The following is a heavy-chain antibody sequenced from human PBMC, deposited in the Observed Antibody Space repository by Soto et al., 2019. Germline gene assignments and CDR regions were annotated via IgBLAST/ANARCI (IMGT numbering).Heavy chain of an antibody. CDR3: AHSFYDYVFATTWCDP. CDR1: GFSLSTSGVG. CDR2: MSWDDDK. Sequence: QITLKESGPTLVKPTQTLTLTCNFSGFSLSTSGVGVGWIRRPPGKALEWLALMSWDDDKRYSPSLTSRLTFSMDNSYSQVVLTMTRMEAVDTETYYSAHSFYDYVFATTWCDPCGQGSMVTVSS. V-gene: IGHV2-5*02. D-gene: IGHD3-16*01. J-gene: IGHJ5*02.